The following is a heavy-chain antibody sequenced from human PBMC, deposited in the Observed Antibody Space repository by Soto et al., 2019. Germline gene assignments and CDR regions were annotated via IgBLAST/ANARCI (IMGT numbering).Heavy chain of an antibody. CDR1: GFTFSDFW. CDR2: IKQDGSEQ. J-gene: IGHJ1*01. D-gene: IGHD2-21*01. CDR3: ARNRAGSIWHREYFQH. V-gene: IGHV3-7*03. Sequence: EVQLVESGGGLVQPGGSLRLSCAASGFTFSDFWMSWVRQAPGKGLEWLGNIKQDGSEQYYVDSVKGRFTISRDNAKSSLYLQRNSMRAEDTAVYYCARNRAGSIWHREYFQHWGQGTLVTVS.